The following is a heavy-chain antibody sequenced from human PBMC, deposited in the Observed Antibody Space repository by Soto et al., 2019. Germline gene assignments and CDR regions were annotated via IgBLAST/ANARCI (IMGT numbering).Heavy chain of an antibody. CDR3: ARGMVRGVNIRNWFDH. Sequence: SVKVSCKASGGTFSSYAISWVRQAPGQGLEWIGGIIPIFGTANYAQKFQGRVTITADESTSTAYMELSSLRSEDTALYYCARGMVRGVNIRNWFDHWGQGILVTVSS. D-gene: IGHD3-10*01. CDR2: IIPIFGTA. J-gene: IGHJ5*02. V-gene: IGHV1-69*13. CDR1: GGTFSSYA.